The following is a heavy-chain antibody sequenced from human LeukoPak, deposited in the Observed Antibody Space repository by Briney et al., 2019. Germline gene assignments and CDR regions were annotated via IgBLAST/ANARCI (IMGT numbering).Heavy chain of an antibody. J-gene: IGHJ3*02. Sequence: SGPTLVKPTHTLTLTCTFSGFSLRSSGVGVGWIRQPPGKALEWLALIYWDDDKRYSPSLKGRLTIAKDTSKNQVVLTVTNMDPVDTATYYCAHTSGDEDAFDIWGQGTMVTVSS. CDR3: AHTSGDEDAFDI. CDR2: IYWDDDK. CDR1: GFSLRSSGVG. D-gene: IGHD4-17*01. V-gene: IGHV2-5*02.